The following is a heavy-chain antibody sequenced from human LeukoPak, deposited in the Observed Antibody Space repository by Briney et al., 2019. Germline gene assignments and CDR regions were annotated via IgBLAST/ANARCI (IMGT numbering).Heavy chain of an antibody. Sequence: ASVKVSCKASAYSFTSYYIHWVRQAPGQGLEYMGIIRPSGGSTDYAQKFQGRVSMTRDASTSTVYMELSSLRSEDTAVYFCAREPPDNYWFDAWRQATLVTVSS. V-gene: IGHV1-46*01. D-gene: IGHD1-14*01. J-gene: IGHJ5*02. CDR2: IRPSGGST. CDR3: AREPPDNYWFDA. CDR1: AYSFTSYY.